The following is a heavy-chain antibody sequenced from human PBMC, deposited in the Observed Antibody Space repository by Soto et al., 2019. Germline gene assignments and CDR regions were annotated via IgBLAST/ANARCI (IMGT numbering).Heavy chain of an antibody. V-gene: IGHV3-11*06. CDR3: ARDGYSSSWYNWFDP. Sequence: PVGSLRLSCASSVFTFSDYYMSWIRQSPGKWLEWVSYISSSSSYTNYADSVKGRFTISRDNAKNSLYLQMNSLRAEDTAVYYCARDGYSSSWYNWFDPWGQATLVTVS. CDR2: ISSSSSYT. D-gene: IGHD6-13*01. CDR1: VFTFSDYY. J-gene: IGHJ5*02.